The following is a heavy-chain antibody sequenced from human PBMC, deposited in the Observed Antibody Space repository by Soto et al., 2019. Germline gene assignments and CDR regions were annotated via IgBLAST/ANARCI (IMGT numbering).Heavy chain of an antibody. CDR1: GFTYSRYW. J-gene: IGHJ4*02. D-gene: IGHD3-10*01. CDR2: ISSDGSTT. CDR3: ARGYPDGSGTLD. Sequence: GGSLRLSCAASGFTYSRYWMHWVRQAPGKGLVWVSRISSDGSTTTYADSVKDRFTISRDNVKNTLYLQMNSLRAEDTAVYYCARGYPDGSGTLDWGQGTLVTVSS. V-gene: IGHV3-74*01.